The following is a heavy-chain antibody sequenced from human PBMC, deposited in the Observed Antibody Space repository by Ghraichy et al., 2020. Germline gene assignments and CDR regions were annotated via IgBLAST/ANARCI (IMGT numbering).Heavy chain of an antibody. CDR3: AKDMVRGVPNPTFFDY. V-gene: IGHV3-30*18. Sequence: GGSLRLSCAASGFTFSSYGMHWVRQAPGKGLEWVAVISYDGSNKYYADSVKGRFTISRDNSKNTLYLQMNSLRAEDTAVYYCAKDMVRGVPNPTFFDYWGQGTLVTVSS. J-gene: IGHJ4*02. D-gene: IGHD3-10*01. CDR2: ISYDGSNK. CDR1: GFTFSSYG.